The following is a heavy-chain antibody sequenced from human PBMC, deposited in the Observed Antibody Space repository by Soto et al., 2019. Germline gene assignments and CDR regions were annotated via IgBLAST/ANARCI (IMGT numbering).Heavy chain of an antibody. CDR3: ATVFDL. J-gene: IGHJ5*02. V-gene: IGHV3-74*01. CDR1: GFTLGSHR. CDR2: IDTDGGGT. Sequence: DVQLVESGGGLVQPGGSLRVSCAASGFTLGSHRIHWVRQPPGKGLEWVSRIDTDGGGTSYADSVKGRFTISTDNAKTTVYLQRNGLRAEDTAVYYCATVFDLWGQGTLVTVSS.